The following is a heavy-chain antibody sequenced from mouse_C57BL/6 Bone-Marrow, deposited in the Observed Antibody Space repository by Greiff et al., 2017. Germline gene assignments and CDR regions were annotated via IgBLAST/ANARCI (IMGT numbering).Heavy chain of an antibody. CDR2: IHPNSGST. D-gene: IGHD1-1*01. CDR1: GYTFTSYW. Sequence: QVQLQQPGAELVKPGASVKLSCKASGYTFTSYWMHWVKQRPGQGLEWIGMIHPNSGSTNYNEKFKSKATLTVDKSSSTAYMQLSSLTSEDSAVYYCARLEGYGSSRDYWGQGTTLTVSS. V-gene: IGHV1-64*01. J-gene: IGHJ2*01. CDR3: ARLEGYGSSRDY.